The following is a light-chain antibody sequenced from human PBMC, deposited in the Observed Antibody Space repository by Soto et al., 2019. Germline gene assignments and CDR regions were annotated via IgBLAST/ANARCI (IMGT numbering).Light chain of an antibody. V-gene: IGLV2-14*01. CDR1: SSDVGGYNY. J-gene: IGLJ1*01. CDR3: SSYTSSGTF. CDR2: DVS. Sequence: QSALTQPASVSGSPGQSITISCTGTSSDVGGYNYVSWYQQHPGKAPKLMIYDVSNRPSGVSNRFSGSKSGNTASLTISGLQAEDEADYYCSSYTSSGTFFGTGTKVTVL.